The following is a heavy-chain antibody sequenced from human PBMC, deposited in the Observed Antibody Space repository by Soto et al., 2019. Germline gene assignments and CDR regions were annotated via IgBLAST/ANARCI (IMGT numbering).Heavy chain of an antibody. D-gene: IGHD3-10*01. J-gene: IGHJ5*02. CDR3: ARGGIRGVSWNWFEI. CDR2: VDAAGDA. V-gene: IGHV3-13*01. Sequence: EEQLVESGGGLVQPGGSLRLSCAASGFTFSRHDMHWVRQVTGKGLEWVSGVDAAGDAKYPASVKGRFTITRENAKNSLLLQMDSLRAGDTAGYFCARGGIRGVSWNWFEIWGQGTLVTVPS. CDR1: GFTFSRHD.